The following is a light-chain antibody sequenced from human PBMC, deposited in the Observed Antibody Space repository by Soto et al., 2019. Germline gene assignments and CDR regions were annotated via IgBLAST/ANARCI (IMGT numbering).Light chain of an antibody. CDR3: QQRSIWPPLT. V-gene: IGKV3-11*01. J-gene: IGKJ4*01. CDR1: HSVNSY. CDR2: DAS. Sequence: EVVLTQSPATLSLSPGERATLSCRASHSVNSYLAWYQQRPGQPPRLLIYDASNRATGIPARFSGSGSGTDFTLTISSLEPEDFAVYYCQQRSIWPPLTFGGGTTVEIK.